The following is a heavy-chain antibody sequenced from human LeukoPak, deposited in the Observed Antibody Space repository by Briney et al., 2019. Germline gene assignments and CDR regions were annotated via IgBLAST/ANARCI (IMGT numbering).Heavy chain of an antibody. Sequence: SETLSLTCTVSGYSISSGYYWSWIRQPPGKGLEWIGYIYYSGSTNYNPSLKSRVTISVDTSKNQFSLKLSSVTAADTAVYYCASLHDYGDHNWFDPWGQGTLVTVSS. CDR3: ASLHDYGDHNWFDP. J-gene: IGHJ5*02. CDR2: IYYSGST. V-gene: IGHV4-61*01. D-gene: IGHD4-17*01. CDR1: GYSISSGYY.